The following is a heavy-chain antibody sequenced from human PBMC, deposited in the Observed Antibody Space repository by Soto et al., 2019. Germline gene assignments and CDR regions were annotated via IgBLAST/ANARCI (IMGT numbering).Heavy chain of an antibody. Sequence: QVQLVQSGAEVKKPGSSVKVSCKASGGTFSRYAFSWVRQAPGQGLEWMGGIVPIYGTRGFAQKFQGRLTITADERTRTAYMELSSLRSEDTAVYYCARDLDYYGSGSHYYYGMGVWGQGTTVTVSS. CDR3: ARDLDYYGSGSHYYYGMGV. J-gene: IGHJ6*02. D-gene: IGHD3-10*01. V-gene: IGHV1-69*01. CDR1: GGTFSRYA. CDR2: IVPIYGTR.